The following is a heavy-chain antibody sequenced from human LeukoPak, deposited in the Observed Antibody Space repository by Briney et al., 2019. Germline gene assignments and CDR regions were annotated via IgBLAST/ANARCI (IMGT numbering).Heavy chain of an antibody. CDR2: INPNSGGT. CDR1: GYTFTGYY. Sequence: GASVKVSCKATGYTFTGYYMHWVRQAPGQGLEWMGWINPNSGGTNYAQKFQGWVTMTRDTSISTAYMELSRLRSDDTAVYYCARGSGDGSGYYCPDVWGQGTTVTVSS. D-gene: IGHD3-22*01. J-gene: IGHJ6*02. CDR3: ARGSGDGSGYYCPDV. V-gene: IGHV1-2*04.